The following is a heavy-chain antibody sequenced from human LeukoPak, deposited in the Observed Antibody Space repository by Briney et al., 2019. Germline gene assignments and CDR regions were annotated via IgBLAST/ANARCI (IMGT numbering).Heavy chain of an antibody. CDR2: INHSGST. D-gene: IGHD1-26*01. J-gene: IGHJ4*02. CDR1: GGSFSGYY. Sequence: SETLSLTCAVYGGSFSGYYWSWIRQPPGKGLEWIGEINHSGSTNYNPSLKSRVTISVDTSKNQFSLKLSSVTAADTAVYYCARVGGSYSIDYWGQGTVVTVSS. CDR3: ARVGGSYSIDY. V-gene: IGHV4-34*01.